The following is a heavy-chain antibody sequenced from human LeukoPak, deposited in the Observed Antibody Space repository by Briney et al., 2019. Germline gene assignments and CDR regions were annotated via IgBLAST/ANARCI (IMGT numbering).Heavy chain of an antibody. J-gene: IGHJ5*02. V-gene: IGHV3-33*01. CDR1: GFTFSSYG. Sequence: PGGSLRLSCAASGFTFSSYGMHWVRQAPGKGLEWVAVIWYDGSNKYYADSVKGRFTISRDNSKNTLYLQMNSLRAEDTAVYYCARDGVRRWLVSNNWFDPWGQGTLVTVSS. CDR3: ARDGVRRWLVSNNWFDP. CDR2: IWYDGSNK. D-gene: IGHD6-19*01.